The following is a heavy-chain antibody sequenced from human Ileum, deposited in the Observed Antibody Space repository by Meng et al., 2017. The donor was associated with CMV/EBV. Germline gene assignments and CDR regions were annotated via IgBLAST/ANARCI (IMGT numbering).Heavy chain of an antibody. CDR2: IIPILSIA. V-gene: IGHV1-69*02. Sequence: KASGGTFSSYTISWVRQAPGQGLEWMRRIIPILSIANYAQKFQGRVTITADKSTSTAYMELSSLRSEDTAVYYCARLEQQLIPWFDPWGQGTLVTVSS. J-gene: IGHJ5*02. D-gene: IGHD6-13*01. CDR1: GGTFSSYT. CDR3: ARLEQQLIPWFDP.